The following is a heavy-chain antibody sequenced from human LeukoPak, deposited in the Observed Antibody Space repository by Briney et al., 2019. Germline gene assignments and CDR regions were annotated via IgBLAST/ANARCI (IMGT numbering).Heavy chain of an antibody. D-gene: IGHD4-11*01. CDR2: ISSGSNYI. CDR1: GLTFSSYN. CDR3: ARGTPTTRDFDY. Sequence: GGSLRLSCVASGLTFSSYNMNWVRQAPGKGLEWVSFISSGSNYIYYADSVKGRFTISRDNAKNSLLLQMNSLRAEDTAVYYCARGTPTTRDFDYWGQGTLVTVSS. J-gene: IGHJ4*02. V-gene: IGHV3-21*01.